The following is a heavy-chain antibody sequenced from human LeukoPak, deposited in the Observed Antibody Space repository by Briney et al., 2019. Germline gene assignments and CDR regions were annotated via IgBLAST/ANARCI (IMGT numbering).Heavy chain of an antibody. D-gene: IGHD1-26*01. CDR3: ARGLSGSYGYFDY. Sequence: SETLSLTCAVYGGSISGYYWSWIRQPPGKGLEWIGEINHSGSTNYNPSLKSRVTISVDTSKNQFSLKLSSVTAADTAVYYCARGLSGSYGYFDYWGQGTLVTVSS. V-gene: IGHV4-34*01. J-gene: IGHJ4*02. CDR2: INHSGST. CDR1: GGSISGYY.